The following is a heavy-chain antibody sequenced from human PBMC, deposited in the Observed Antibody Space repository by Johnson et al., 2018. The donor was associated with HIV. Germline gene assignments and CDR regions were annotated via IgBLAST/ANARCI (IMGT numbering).Heavy chain of an antibody. J-gene: IGHJ3*02. Sequence: QEKLVESGGGVVQTGGSLRLSCAASGFTFSSYGMHWVRQAPGKGLEWVAVISYDGSNKYYADSVKGRFTISRDNSKNTLYLQMNSLRAEDTAVYYCARGGLGSTRPRWADIVATPYQLAAFDIWGQGTMVTVSS. CDR2: ISYDGSNK. CDR3: ARGGLGSTRPRWADIVATPYQLAAFDI. D-gene: IGHD5-12*01. V-gene: IGHV3-30*19. CDR1: GFTFSSYG.